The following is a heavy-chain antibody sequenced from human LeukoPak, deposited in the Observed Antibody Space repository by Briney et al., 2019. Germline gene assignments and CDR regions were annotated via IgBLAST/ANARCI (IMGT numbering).Heavy chain of an antibody. J-gene: IGHJ5*02. CDR1: GGSISSGGYS. V-gene: IGHV4-30-2*01. Sequence: SETLSLTCAVSGGSISSGGYSWSWIRQPPGKGLEWIGYIYHSGSTYYNPSLMSRVTISVDRSKNQFSLKLSSVTAADTAVYYCARGYCSSTSCYLGSWFDPWGQGTLVTVSS. CDR3: ARGYCSSTSCYLGSWFDP. CDR2: IYHSGST. D-gene: IGHD2-2*01.